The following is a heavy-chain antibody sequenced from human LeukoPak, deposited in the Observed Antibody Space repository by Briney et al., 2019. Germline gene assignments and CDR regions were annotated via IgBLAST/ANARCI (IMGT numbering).Heavy chain of an antibody. CDR3: AKEEGYYDSSGYYSDALDI. V-gene: IGHV3-43*02. J-gene: IGHJ3*02. Sequence: PGGSLRLSCAASGFTFDNFAMHWVRQAPGKGMEWVSLISRDGGSTYYADSVKGRFTISRDNSKNSLHLQMNSLRTEDTAFYYCAKEEGYYDSSGYYSDALDIWGQGTMVTVSS. CDR2: ISRDGGST. D-gene: IGHD3-22*01. CDR1: GFTFDNFA.